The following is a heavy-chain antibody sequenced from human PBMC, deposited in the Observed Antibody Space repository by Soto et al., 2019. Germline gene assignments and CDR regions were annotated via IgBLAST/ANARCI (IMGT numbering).Heavy chain of an antibody. Sequence: ASVKFSCKASGYTFTGYYMHWVRQAPGQGLEWMGWINPNSGGTNYAQKFQGWVTMTRDTSISTAYMELSRLRSDDTAVYYCARAPVYDFWSGYYHTPGTFDIWGKGTMVTVS. V-gene: IGHV1-2*04. D-gene: IGHD3-3*01. J-gene: IGHJ3*02. CDR2: INPNSGGT. CDR1: GYTFTGYY. CDR3: ARAPVYDFWSGYYHTPGTFDI.